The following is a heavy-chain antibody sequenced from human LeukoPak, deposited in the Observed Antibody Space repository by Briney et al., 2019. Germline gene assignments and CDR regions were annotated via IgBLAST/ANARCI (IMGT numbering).Heavy chain of an antibody. CDR3: ARVRRWLPYYFDY. D-gene: IGHD5-12*01. CDR1: GYTFTSYG. CDR2: ISAYNGST. J-gene: IGHJ4*01. V-gene: IGHV1-18*01. Sequence: ASVKVSCKASGYTFTSYGISWVRPAPGQGLEWIGRISAYNGSTRYAQKLQGRITMTTGTSTSTAYKEMRSLRSDDKAVYYCARVRRWLPYYFDYCGHGALVTVSS.